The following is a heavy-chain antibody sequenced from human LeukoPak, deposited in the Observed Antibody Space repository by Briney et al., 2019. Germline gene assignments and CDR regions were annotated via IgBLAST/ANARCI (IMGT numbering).Heavy chain of an antibody. Sequence: SETLSLTCAVYGGSFSGYYWSWIRQPPGKGLEWIGEINHSGSTNYNPSLKSRVTISVDTSKNQFSLKLSSVTVADTAVYYCARQRRGHYYYYYMDVWGKGTTVTVSS. V-gene: IGHV4-34*01. CDR2: INHSGST. CDR3: ARQRRGHYYYYYMDV. J-gene: IGHJ6*03. D-gene: IGHD3-10*01. CDR1: GGSFSGYY.